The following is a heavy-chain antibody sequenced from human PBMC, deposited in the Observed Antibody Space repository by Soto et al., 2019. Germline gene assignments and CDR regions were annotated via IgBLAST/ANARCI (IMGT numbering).Heavy chain of an antibody. V-gene: IGHV3-11*06. Sequence: GGSLRLSCAASGFTFSDYYMTWIRQAPGKGLEWVSYISSTISDRNHTDSVKGRFTISRDNAKNSLYLQMNSLRAEDTAVYYCVRHLWDASGGPFDSWGQGTLLAGSS. D-gene: IGHD2-15*01. CDR1: GFTFSDYY. CDR3: VRHLWDASGGPFDS. J-gene: IGHJ4*02. CDR2: ISSTISDR.